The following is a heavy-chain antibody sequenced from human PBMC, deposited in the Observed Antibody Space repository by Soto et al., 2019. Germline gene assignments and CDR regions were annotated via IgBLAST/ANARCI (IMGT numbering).Heavy chain of an antibody. CDR1: GFTFRNFA. Sequence: EVQLAESGGGLVQPGGSLRLSCAATGFTFRNFAMSWVRQAPGKGLEWVSLATGSGGSTFHAASVKGRFIMSRDNAKDTMYLQMNSLRAEDTAVYYCARAREFSGSGFDYWGQGTLVTVSS. CDR2: ATGSGGST. D-gene: IGHD3-10*01. CDR3: ARAREFSGSGFDY. J-gene: IGHJ4*02. V-gene: IGHV3-23*04.